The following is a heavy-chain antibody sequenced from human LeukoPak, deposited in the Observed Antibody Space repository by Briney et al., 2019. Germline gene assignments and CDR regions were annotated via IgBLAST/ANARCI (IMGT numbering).Heavy chain of an antibody. CDR1: GYTFISSD. CDR3: AREYCSGGSCQASGYNWFDP. D-gene: IGHD2-15*01. Sequence: ASVKVSCKASGYTFISSDIHWVRQATGQGLEWMGWMNPNSGNTGYAQKFQGRVTMTRNTSISTAYMVLSSLRSDDTAVYYCAREYCSGGSCQASGYNWFDPWGQGTLVTVSS. CDR2: MNPNSGNT. J-gene: IGHJ5*02. V-gene: IGHV1-8*01.